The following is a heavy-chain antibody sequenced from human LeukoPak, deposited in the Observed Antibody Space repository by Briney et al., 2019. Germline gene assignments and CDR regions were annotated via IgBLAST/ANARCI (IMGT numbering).Heavy chain of an antibody. CDR1: GFTFSSHW. CDR2: IKQDGSEK. V-gene: IGHV3-7*01. J-gene: IGHJ6*02. CDR3: ARDTSAWRYGMDV. Sequence: GGSLRLSCGASGFTFSSHWMSWVRQAPGKGLEWVAIIKQDGSEKDYVGSVTGRFTISRDNAKNSLYLQMNSLRDEDTAVYYCARDTSAWRYGMDVWGQGTTVTVSS. D-gene: IGHD6-19*01.